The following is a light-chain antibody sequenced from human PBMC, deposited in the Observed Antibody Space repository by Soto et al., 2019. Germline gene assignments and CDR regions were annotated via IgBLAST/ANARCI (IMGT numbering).Light chain of an antibody. CDR2: TDD. J-gene: IGLJ2*01. CDR3: ASWDDDLNGPI. Sequence: QPVLTQPPSASGTPEQRVVISCSGSNSNVGVNTISWYQHLPGTAPQLLLHTDDQRPSGIPDRFSGSHSGTSASLAISGLQSEDEGHYYCASWDDDLNGPIFGGGTKVTVL. CDR1: NSNVGVNT. V-gene: IGLV1-44*01.